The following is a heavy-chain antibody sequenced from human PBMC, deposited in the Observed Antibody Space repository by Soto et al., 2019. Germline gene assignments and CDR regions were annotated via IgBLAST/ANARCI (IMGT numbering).Heavy chain of an antibody. V-gene: IGHV1-2*02. CDR1: GYTFSDYY. CDR2: INPNSGGT. Sequence: QVQLVQSGAEVRKPGASVKVSCKASGYTFSDYYIHWVRQAPGQGLEWMGWINPNSGGTKYAPKFQGGVTMSRYTSITTAYMELSRLRSGDTAVYYCAREPATAKPEGVDFWGQGNLVTVSS. J-gene: IGHJ4*02. D-gene: IGHD1-1*01. CDR3: AREPATAKPEGVDF.